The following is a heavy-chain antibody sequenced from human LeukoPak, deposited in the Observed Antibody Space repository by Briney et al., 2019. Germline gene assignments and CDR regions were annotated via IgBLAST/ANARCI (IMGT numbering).Heavy chain of an antibody. CDR2: ISGGGFST. CDR3: TKDKLSNIWYPFY. V-gene: IGHV3-23*01. CDR1: GFTFSSYG. Sequence: PGGSLRLSCAASGFTFSSYGMSWVRQAPGKGLEWVSAISGGGFSTYYADSVKGRFTISRDNSKNTLYPQMNSLRAEDTAVYYCTKDKLSNIWYPFYWGQGTLVTVSS. D-gene: IGHD6-13*01. J-gene: IGHJ4*02.